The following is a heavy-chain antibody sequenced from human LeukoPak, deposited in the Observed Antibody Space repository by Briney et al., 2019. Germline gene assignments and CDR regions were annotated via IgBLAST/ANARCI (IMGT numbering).Heavy chain of an antibody. V-gene: IGHV5-51*01. CDR3: ARLNWGFDY. J-gene: IGHJ4*02. CDR2: INPGDSDV. D-gene: IGHD7-27*01. CDR1: GNSFTTYW. Sequence: GESLKISCKDSGNSFTTYWIAWVRQMPGKGLEWMGIINPGDSDVRYSPSFQGQVTISADKSITTAFLQWSSLKASDTATYYCARLNWGFDYWGQGTLVTVSS.